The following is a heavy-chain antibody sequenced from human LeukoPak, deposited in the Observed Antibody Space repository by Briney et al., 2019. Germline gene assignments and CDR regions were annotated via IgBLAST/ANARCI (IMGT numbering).Heavy chain of an antibody. D-gene: IGHD2-2*02. Sequence: ASVKVSCKASGYTFTSYYMHWVRQAPGQGLEWMGIINPSGGSTSYAQKFQGRVTMTRDTSTSTVYMELSSLRSEDTAVYYCARDGTFYCSSTSCYTEPYYYYYYGMDVWGQGTTVTVSS. V-gene: IGHV1-46*01. CDR2: INPSGGST. J-gene: IGHJ6*02. CDR1: GYTFTSYY. CDR3: ARDGTFYCSSTSCYTEPYYYYYYGMDV.